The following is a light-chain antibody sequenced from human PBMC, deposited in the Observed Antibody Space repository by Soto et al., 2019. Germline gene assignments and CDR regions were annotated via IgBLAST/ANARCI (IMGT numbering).Light chain of an antibody. Sequence: EIVLTQSPGTLSLSPGERATLSCRASQSVSSSYLAWYQQKPGQAPRLLIYGASSRATGIPDRFSGSGSGTDFTLTISRVEPEDFAVYYCQQYGGSPPFSFGPGTKVEIK. V-gene: IGKV3-20*01. J-gene: IGKJ2*03. CDR1: QSVSSSY. CDR2: GAS. CDR3: QQYGGSPPFS.